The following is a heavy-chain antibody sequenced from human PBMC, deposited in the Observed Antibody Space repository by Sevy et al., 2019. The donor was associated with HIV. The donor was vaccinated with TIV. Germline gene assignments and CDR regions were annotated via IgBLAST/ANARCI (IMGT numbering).Heavy chain of an antibody. CDR1: GFTFSSYA. J-gene: IGHJ6*02. CDR3: ARDPGGYSGYDYDYYDGMDV. CDR2: ISYDGSNK. Sequence: GGSLRLSCAASGFTFSSYAMHWVRQAPGKGLEWVAVISYDGSNKYYADSVKGRFTISRDNSKNTLYLQMNSLRAEDTAVYYCARDPGGYSGYDYDYYDGMDVWGQETTVTVSS. V-gene: IGHV3-30-3*01. D-gene: IGHD5-12*01.